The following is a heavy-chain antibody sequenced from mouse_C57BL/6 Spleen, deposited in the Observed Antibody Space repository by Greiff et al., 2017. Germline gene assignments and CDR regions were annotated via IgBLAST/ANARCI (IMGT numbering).Heavy chain of an antibody. Sequence: EVQLVESGPGLVKPSQSLSLTCSVTGYSITSGYYWNWIRQFPGNKLEWMGYISYDGSNNYNPSLKNRISITRDTSKNQFFLKLNSVTTEDTATYYCARESLYYGSSYYYFDYWGQGTTLTVSS. V-gene: IGHV3-6*01. CDR2: ISYDGSN. CDR1: GYSITSGYY. J-gene: IGHJ2*01. D-gene: IGHD1-1*01. CDR3: ARESLYYGSSYYYFDY.